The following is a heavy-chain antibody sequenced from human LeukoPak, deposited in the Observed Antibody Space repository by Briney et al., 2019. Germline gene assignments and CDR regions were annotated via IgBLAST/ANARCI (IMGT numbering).Heavy chain of an antibody. CDR2: IIPILGIA. CDR1: GGTFSSYA. Sequence: SVKVSCKASGGTFSSYAISWVRQAPGQGLEGVGRIIPILGIANYAQQFQGRVTITADKSTSTAYMELSSLRSEDTAVYYCARVVDDSRSDYFDYWGQGTLVTVSS. CDR3: ARVVDDSRSDYFDY. V-gene: IGHV1-69*04. J-gene: IGHJ4*02. D-gene: IGHD3-22*01.